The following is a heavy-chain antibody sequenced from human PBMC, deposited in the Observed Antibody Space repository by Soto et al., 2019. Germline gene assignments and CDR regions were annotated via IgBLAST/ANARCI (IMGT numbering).Heavy chain of an antibody. CDR3: ASALYSPFDY. V-gene: IGHV4-59*01. Sequence: SETLSLTCTVSGGSISSYYWSWIRQPPGKGLEWIGYVYYSGSTNYNPSLKSRVTISVDTSKNQFSLKLSSVTAADTAVYYCASALYSPFDYWGQLTLVTVSS. CDR2: VYYSGST. CDR1: GGSISSYY. J-gene: IGHJ4*02. D-gene: IGHD2-21*01.